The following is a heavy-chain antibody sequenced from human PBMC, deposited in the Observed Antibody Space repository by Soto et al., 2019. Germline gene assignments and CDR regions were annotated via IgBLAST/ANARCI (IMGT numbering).Heavy chain of an antibody. CDR3: ASKGPGPDSYDYYMDV. J-gene: IGHJ6*03. V-gene: IGHV1-3*01. Sequence: GASVKVSCKASGYTFTSYAMHWVRQAPGQRLEWMGWINAGNGNTKYSQKLKGRVTITRDTSTSTANKEQSSLRSENTDVYYSASKGPGPDSYDYYMDVWGKGTTVTVSS. CDR2: INAGNGNT. CDR1: GYTFTSYA.